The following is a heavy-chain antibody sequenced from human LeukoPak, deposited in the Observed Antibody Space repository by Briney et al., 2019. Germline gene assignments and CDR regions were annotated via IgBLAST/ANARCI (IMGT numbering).Heavy chain of an antibody. Sequence: PGGSLRLSCAASGFTFSDYYMSWIRQAPGKGLEWVSYISSSGSTIYYADSVKGRITISRDNAKNSLYLQMNSLRAEDTAVYYCAKKGYYDGSGYYMYYFDHWGQGTLVTVSS. CDR2: ISSSGSTI. D-gene: IGHD3-22*01. CDR1: GFTFSDYY. CDR3: AKKGYYDGSGYYMYYFDH. J-gene: IGHJ4*02. V-gene: IGHV3-11*01.